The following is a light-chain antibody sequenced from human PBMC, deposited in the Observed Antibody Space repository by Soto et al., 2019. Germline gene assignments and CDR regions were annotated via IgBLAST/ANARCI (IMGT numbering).Light chain of an antibody. J-gene: IGLJ3*02. V-gene: IGLV1-40*01. CDR2: GNI. CDR1: SSNIGAGYD. Sequence: QSVLTQPPSVSGAPGQRVTISCTGSSSNIGAGYDVHWYQQLPGTAPKLLIYGNINRPSGVPDRVSGSKSGTSASLAITGLQAEDEADYYCQSYDSSLRGVFGGGTKLTVL. CDR3: QSYDSSLRGV.